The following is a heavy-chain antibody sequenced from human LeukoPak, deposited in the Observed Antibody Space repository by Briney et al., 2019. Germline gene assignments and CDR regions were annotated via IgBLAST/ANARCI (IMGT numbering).Heavy chain of an antibody. Sequence: ASVKVSCKASGYTFTSYYMHWVRQAPGQGLEWMGIINPSGGSTSYAQKFQGRVTMTRDTSTSTVYMELSSLRSEDTAVYYCARGRIRIAVAGSNWFDPWGQGTLVTVSS. J-gene: IGHJ5*02. CDR1: GYTFTSYY. V-gene: IGHV1-46*01. D-gene: IGHD6-19*01. CDR2: INPSGGST. CDR3: ARGRIRIAVAGSNWFDP.